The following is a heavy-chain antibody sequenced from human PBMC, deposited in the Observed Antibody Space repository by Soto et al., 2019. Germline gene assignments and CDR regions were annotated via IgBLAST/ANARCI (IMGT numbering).Heavy chain of an antibody. D-gene: IGHD3-22*01. Sequence: VGSLRLSCAASGFTFSSYGMHWVRQAPGKGLEWVAVISYDGSNKYYADSVKGRSTISRDNSKNTLYLQMNSLRAEDTAVYYCAKDVTSSGYYSLDYWGQGTLVTVSS. CDR3: AKDVTSSGYYSLDY. V-gene: IGHV3-30*18. J-gene: IGHJ4*02. CDR2: ISYDGSNK. CDR1: GFTFSSYG.